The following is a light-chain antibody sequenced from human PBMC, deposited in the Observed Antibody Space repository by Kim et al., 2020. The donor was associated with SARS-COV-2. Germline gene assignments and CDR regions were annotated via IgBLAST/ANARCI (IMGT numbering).Light chain of an antibody. J-gene: IGLJ1*01. Sequence: KTVTISCTRSSWDSDSNYVPWYQQRPGSAPTTVIYEDKQRPSGVPDRFSGSIDSSSNSASLTISGLKTEDEADYYCQSYDSSNYVFGTGTKVNVL. CDR1: SWDSDSNY. CDR3: QSYDSSNYV. CDR2: EDK. V-gene: IGLV6-57*03.